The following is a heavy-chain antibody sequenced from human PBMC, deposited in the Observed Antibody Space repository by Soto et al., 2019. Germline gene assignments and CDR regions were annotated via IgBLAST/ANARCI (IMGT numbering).Heavy chain of an antibody. D-gene: IGHD5-12*01. CDR2: INHSGST. V-gene: IGHV4-34*01. J-gene: IGHJ5*02. CDR1: GGSFSGYY. Sequence: PSETLSLTCAVYGGSFSGYYWSWIRQPPGKGLEWIGEINHSGSTNYNPSLKSRVTTSVDTSKNQFSLKLSSVTAADTAVYYCANRGRWLQHFDPWGQGTLVTVSS. CDR3: ANRGRWLQHFDP.